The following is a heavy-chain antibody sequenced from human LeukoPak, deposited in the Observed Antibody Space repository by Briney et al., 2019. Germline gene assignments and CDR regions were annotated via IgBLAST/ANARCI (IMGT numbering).Heavy chain of an antibody. J-gene: IGHJ3*01. V-gene: IGHV3-30-3*01. CDR3: ARVVA. Sequence: GGSLKLSCAASGFTFSSYAMHWVRQAPGKGLEWVAVISYDGSNKYYADSVKGRFTISRDNSKNTLYLQMNSLRAEDTAVYYCARVVAWGQGTMVTVSS. CDR2: ISYDGSNK. CDR1: GFTFSSYA.